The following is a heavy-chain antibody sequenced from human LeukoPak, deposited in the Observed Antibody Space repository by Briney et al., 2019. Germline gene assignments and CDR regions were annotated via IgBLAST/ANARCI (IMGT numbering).Heavy chain of an antibody. D-gene: IGHD2-2*02. CDR3: ARTPPGCSSTSCYSTRPLDY. V-gene: IGHV1-69*05. CDR2: IIPIFGTA. J-gene: IGHJ4*02. Sequence: GASVKVSCKASGGTFSSYAISWVRQAPGQGLEWMGGIIPIFGTANYAQKFQGRVTITTDESTSPAYMELSSLRSEDTAVYYCARTPPGCSSTSCYSTRPLDYWGQGTLVTVSS. CDR1: GGTFSSYA.